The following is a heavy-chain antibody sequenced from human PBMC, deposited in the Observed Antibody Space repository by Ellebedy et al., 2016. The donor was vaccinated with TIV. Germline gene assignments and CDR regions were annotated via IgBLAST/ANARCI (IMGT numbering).Heavy chain of an antibody. CDR3: ARVRFGDTAVDY. CDR2: IGTAGDT. D-gene: IGHD2-21*01. J-gene: IGHJ4*03. CDR1: GFTFSSYD. V-gene: IGHV3-13*01. Sequence: GGSLRLSCAASGFTFSSYDMNWVRQGTGKGLEWVSAIGTAGDTYYPGSVKGRFTISRENAKNSLYLQITSLRAEDTAVYYCARVRFGDTAVDYWGQGTLVTVSS.